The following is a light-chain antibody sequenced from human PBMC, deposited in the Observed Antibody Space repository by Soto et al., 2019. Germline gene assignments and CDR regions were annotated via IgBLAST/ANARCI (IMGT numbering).Light chain of an antibody. J-gene: IGKJ1*01. CDR1: QSISSY. V-gene: IGKV1-5*01. CDR2: DAS. CDR3: QQYNSYPCP. Sequence: DIQMSNSPSSLSAYVGDRVTITCRASQSISSYLNWYQQKPGKAPKLLIYDASSLESGVPSRFSGSGSGTEFTLTISSLQPDDFATYYCQQYNSYPCPFGHGGKVDI.